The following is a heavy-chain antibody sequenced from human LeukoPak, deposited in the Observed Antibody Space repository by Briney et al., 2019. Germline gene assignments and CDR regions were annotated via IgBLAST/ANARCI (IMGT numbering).Heavy chain of an antibody. D-gene: IGHD6-13*01. CDR3: AKDRLGAAAGFFDY. CDR1: GFTFSSYW. Sequence: PGGSLRLSCAASGFTFSSYWMHWVRQAPGKGLEWVSGISDTGDSTYYADSVKGRFTISRDNSKNTLYLQMNSLRADDTAVYYCAKDRLGAAAGFFDYWGQGSLVTVSS. V-gene: IGHV3-23*01. CDR2: ISDTGDST. J-gene: IGHJ4*02.